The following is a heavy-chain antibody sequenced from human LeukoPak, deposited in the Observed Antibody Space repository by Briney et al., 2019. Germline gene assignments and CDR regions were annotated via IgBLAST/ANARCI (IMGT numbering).Heavy chain of an antibody. Sequence: PGGSLRLSCTVSGFTLSSYEMTWFRQAPGKGLEWVSSISSSGSYIYYADSVRGRFTISRDNAKNSLYLQMNSLRAEDTAVYYCAREYCSGGSCYNDAFDIWGQGTMVTVSS. CDR2: ISSSGSYI. D-gene: IGHD2-15*01. V-gene: IGHV3-21*01. J-gene: IGHJ3*02. CDR1: GFTLSSYE. CDR3: AREYCSGGSCYNDAFDI.